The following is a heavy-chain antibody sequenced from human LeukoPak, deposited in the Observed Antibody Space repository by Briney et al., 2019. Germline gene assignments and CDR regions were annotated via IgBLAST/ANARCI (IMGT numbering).Heavy chain of an antibody. CDR2: IYSGGST. D-gene: IGHD6-13*01. CDR1: GFNVSSNY. CDR3: ARERSSSLDAFDI. V-gene: IGHV3-53*05. J-gene: IGHJ3*02. Sequence: GGSLRLSCAASGFNVSSNYMSWVRQAPGKGLEWVSVIYSGGSTYYADSVKGRFTISRDNSKNTLYLQMNSLRAEDTAVYYCARERSSSLDAFDIWGQGTMVTVSS.